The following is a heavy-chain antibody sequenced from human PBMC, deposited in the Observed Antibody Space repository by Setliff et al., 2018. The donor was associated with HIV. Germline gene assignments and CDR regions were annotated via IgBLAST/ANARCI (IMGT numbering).Heavy chain of an antibody. D-gene: IGHD2-8*01. CDR3: ATKVYCTNGVCLDAFDI. V-gene: IGHV1-2*06. Sequence: GASVKVSCKASGGPFSSYSITWVRQAPGQGLEWMGRIIPNSAGTNYAQKFQGRVTMTRDTSISTAYMELSRLRSDDTAVYYCATKVYCTNGVCLDAFDIWGQGTMVTVSS. CDR2: IIPNSAGT. CDR1: GGPFSSYS. J-gene: IGHJ3*02.